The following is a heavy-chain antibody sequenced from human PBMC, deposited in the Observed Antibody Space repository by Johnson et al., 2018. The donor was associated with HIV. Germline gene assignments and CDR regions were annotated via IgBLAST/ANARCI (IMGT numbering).Heavy chain of an antibody. CDR2: IRYDGSNK. D-gene: IGHD2-15*01. Sequence: QVQLVESGGGVVQPGGSLRLSCAASGFTFSSYGMHWVRQAPGKGLEWVAFIRYDGSNKYYADSVKGRFTISRDNSKNTLYVQMNSLRAEDTAVYYCAKDAYCSGGRCYGFGAFDIWGQGTMVAVSS. V-gene: IGHV3-30*02. J-gene: IGHJ3*02. CDR3: AKDAYCSGGRCYGFGAFDI. CDR1: GFTFSSYG.